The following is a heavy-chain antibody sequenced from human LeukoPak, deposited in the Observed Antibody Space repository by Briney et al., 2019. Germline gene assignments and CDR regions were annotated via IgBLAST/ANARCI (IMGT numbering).Heavy chain of an antibody. CDR2: ISYDGSNK. J-gene: IGHJ6*03. CDR1: GFTFSSYA. CDR3: ARDAERPTFYYYYYMDV. V-gene: IGHV3-30*01. D-gene: IGHD1-1*01. Sequence: PGGSLRLSCAASGFTFSSYAMHWVRQAPGKGLEWVAVISYDGSNKYYADSVKGRFTISRDNSKNTLYLQMNSLRAEDTAVYYCARDAERPTFYYYYYMDVWGKGTTVTVSS.